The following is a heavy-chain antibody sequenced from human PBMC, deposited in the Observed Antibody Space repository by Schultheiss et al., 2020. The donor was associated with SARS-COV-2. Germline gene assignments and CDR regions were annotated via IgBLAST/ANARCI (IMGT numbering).Heavy chain of an antibody. D-gene: IGHD4-11*01. CDR3: AKDVWDYSYY. Sequence: GGSLRLSCAASGFSFSTYTMNWVRQAPGKGLEWVSSISSDSSYIYYADSVKGRFTISRDNAKNSLYLHMNSLRAEDTAVYYCAKDVWDYSYYWGQGTLVTVSS. V-gene: IGHV3-21*04. CDR2: ISSDSSYI. CDR1: GFSFSTYT. J-gene: IGHJ4*02.